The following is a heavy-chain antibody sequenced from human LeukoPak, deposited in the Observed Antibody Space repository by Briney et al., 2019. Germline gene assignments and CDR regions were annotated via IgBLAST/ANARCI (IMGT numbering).Heavy chain of an antibody. J-gene: IGHJ4*02. CDR3: ARRGGSYSPFGY. Sequence: PGRSLRLSCVASGFTFSSYWMSWVRQAPGKGLEWVANIKQDGSEKYYVDSVKGRFTISRDNTKNSLYLQMDSLRAEDTAVYYCARRGGSYSPFGYWGQGTLVTVSS. CDR2: IKQDGSEK. D-gene: IGHD1-26*01. V-gene: IGHV3-7*01. CDR1: GFTFSSYW.